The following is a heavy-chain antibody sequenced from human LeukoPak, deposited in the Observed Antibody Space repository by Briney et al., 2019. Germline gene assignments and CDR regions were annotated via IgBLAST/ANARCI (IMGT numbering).Heavy chain of an antibody. D-gene: IGHD3-22*01. CDR3: TTYYDSGPSKD. V-gene: IGHV3-7*05. CDR2: MNKNGGEQ. J-gene: IGHJ4*02. CDR1: GFTFSTYW. Sequence: GGSLRLSCAASGFTFSTYWMTWVRQAPGKGLEWVANMNKNGGEQYYGDSVKGRFTISRDNTKNSLYLQMNSLRAEDTAMYYCTTYYDSGPSKDWGQGTLVTVSS.